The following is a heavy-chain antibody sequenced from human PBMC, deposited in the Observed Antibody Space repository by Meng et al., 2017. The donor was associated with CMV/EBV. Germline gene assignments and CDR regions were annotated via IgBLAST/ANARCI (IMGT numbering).Heavy chain of an antibody. CDR2: LYYSGST. CDR3: ASQWAGDSSGYYTFDY. J-gene: IGHJ4*02. V-gene: IGHV4-31*03. Sequence: LRLSCTVSGGSISSGGYYWSWIRQHPGKGLEWIGYLYYSGSTYYNPSLKSRVTISVDTSKNQFSLKLSSVTAADTAVYYCASQWAGDSSGYYTFDYWGQGTLVTVSS. D-gene: IGHD3-22*01. CDR1: GGSISSGGYY.